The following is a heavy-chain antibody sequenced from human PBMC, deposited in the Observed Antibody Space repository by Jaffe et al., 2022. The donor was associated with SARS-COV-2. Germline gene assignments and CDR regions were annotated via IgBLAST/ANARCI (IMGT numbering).Heavy chain of an antibody. CDR3: ASVRTVTTRYYYGMDV. J-gene: IGHJ6*02. Sequence: QVQLQQWGAGLLKPSETLSLTCAVYGGSFSGYYWSWIRQPPGKGLEWIGEINHSGSTNYNPSLKSRVTISVDTSKNQFSLKLSSVTAADTAVYYCASVRTVTTRYYYGMDVWGQGTTVTVSS. V-gene: IGHV4-34*01. CDR2: INHSGST. D-gene: IGHD4-17*01. CDR1: GGSFSGYY.